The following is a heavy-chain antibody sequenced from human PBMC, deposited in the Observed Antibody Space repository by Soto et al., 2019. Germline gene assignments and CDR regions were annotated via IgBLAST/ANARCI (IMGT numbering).Heavy chain of an antibody. CDR2: INAYNGNT. CDR3: ARELGQQLVDY. J-gene: IGHJ4*02. D-gene: IGHD6-13*01. Sequence: QVQLVQSGAEVKKPGASVKVSCKASGYTFNSYGISWVRQAPGQGLEWMGWINAYNGNTKYAQKLQGRVTMTTDTSTSTDYMELRSLRSDATAVYYCARELGQQLVDYWGQGTLVTVSS. CDR1: GYTFNSYG. V-gene: IGHV1-18*01.